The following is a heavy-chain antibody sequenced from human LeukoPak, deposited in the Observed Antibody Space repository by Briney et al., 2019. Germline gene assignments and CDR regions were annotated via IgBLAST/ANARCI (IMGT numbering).Heavy chain of an antibody. CDR2: ISTYNGST. V-gene: IGHV1-18*01. CDR3: ARDGALYYDNSGYLFDY. J-gene: IGHJ4*02. CDR1: GYTFTSYG. D-gene: IGHD3-22*01. Sequence: ASVKVSCKASGYTFTSYGISWVRQAPGQGLEWMGWISTYNGSTNYAQKLQGRVTMTTDTSMNTAYMELRSLRSDDTAVYYCARDGALYYDNSGYLFDYWGQGTLVTVSS.